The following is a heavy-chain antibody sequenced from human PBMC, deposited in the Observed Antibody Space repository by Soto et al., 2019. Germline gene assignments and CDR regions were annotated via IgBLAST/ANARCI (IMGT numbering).Heavy chain of an antibody. Sequence: QVQLVQSGAEVKKPGSSVKVSCKASGGTFSSYAISWVRQAPGQGLEWMGGIIPIFGTANYAQKFQGRVTITADESTRTAYMELSSLRSEDTAVYYCARDRYKGDYDILPGPTSPLGFDPWGQGTLVTVSS. D-gene: IGHD3-9*01. CDR1: GGTFSSYA. CDR2: IIPIFGTA. V-gene: IGHV1-69*01. CDR3: ARDRYKGDYDILPGPTSPLGFDP. J-gene: IGHJ5*02.